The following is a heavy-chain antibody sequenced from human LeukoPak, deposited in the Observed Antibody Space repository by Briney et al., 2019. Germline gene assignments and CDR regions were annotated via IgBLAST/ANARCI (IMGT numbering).Heavy chain of an antibody. V-gene: IGHV3-23*01. Sequence: PGGSLRLSCAASGFTFNNYAMNWVRQAPGKGLEWVSLVSSNGVNTYYADSVEGRFTISRDNSKNTVSLQMNSLRGEDTAVYYCAKDVRVGGGGMDVWGQGTPVTVSS. D-gene: IGHD1-26*01. J-gene: IGHJ6*02. CDR3: AKDVRVGGGGMDV. CDR1: GFTFNNYA. CDR2: VSSNGVNT.